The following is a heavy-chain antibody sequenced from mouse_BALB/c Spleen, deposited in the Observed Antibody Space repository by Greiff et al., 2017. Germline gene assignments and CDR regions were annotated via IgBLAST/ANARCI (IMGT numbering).Heavy chain of an antibody. CDR1: GYAFSSSW. D-gene: IGHD1-1*01. J-gene: IGHJ3*01. V-gene: IGHV1-82*01. CDR3: ARLDYGSQFAY. Sequence: VQLQQSGPELVKPGASVKISCKASGYAFSSSWMNWVKQRPGQGLEWIGRIYPGDGDTNYNGKFKGKATLTADKSSSTAYMQLSSLTSVDSAVYFCARLDYGSQFAYWGQGTLVTVSA. CDR2: IYPGDGDT.